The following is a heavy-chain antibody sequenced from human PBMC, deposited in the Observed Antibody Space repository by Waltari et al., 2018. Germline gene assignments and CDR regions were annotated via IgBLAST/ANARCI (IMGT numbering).Heavy chain of an antibody. D-gene: IGHD2-21*01. V-gene: IGHV4-39*07. J-gene: IGHJ3*02. CDR3: ARDLAYCGGDCYYVLGLQAGAFDI. CDR2: IYYSGST. CDR1: GGSISSSSYY. Sequence: QLQLQESGPGLVKPSETLSLTCTVSGGSISSSSYYWGWIRQPPGKGLEWSGSIYYSGSTYYNPSLKSRVTISVDTSKNQFSLKLSSVTAADTAVYYCARDLAYCGGDCYYVLGLQAGAFDIWGQGTMVTVSS.